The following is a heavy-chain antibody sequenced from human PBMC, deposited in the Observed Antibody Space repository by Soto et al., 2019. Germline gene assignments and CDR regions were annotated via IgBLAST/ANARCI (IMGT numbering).Heavy chain of an antibody. D-gene: IGHD3-22*01. J-gene: IGHJ4*02. CDR2: IYYSGST. CDR1: GGSISSGGYY. CDR3: ARGREWDSSGYLLDY. V-gene: IGHV4-31*03. Sequence: SETLSLTCTVSGGSISSGGYYWSWIRQHPGKGLEWIGYIYYSGSTYYNPSLKSRVTISVDTSKNQFSLKLSSVTAADTAVYYCARGREWDSSGYLLDYWGQGTLVTVSS.